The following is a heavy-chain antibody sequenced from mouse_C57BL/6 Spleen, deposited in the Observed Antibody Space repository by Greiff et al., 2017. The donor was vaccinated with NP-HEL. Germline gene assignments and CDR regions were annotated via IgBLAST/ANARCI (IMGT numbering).Heavy chain of an antibody. D-gene: IGHD2-4*01. Sequence: QVQLKESGPGLVQPSQSLSITCTVSGFSLTSYGVHWVRQSPGKGLEWLGVIWRGGSTDYNAAFMSRLSITKDNSKSQVFFKMNSLQADDTAIYYCAKNSYDYDGDWYFDVWGTGTTVTVSS. CDR2: IWRGGST. J-gene: IGHJ1*03. CDR3: AKNSYDYDGDWYFDV. CDR1: GFSLTSYG. V-gene: IGHV2-5*01.